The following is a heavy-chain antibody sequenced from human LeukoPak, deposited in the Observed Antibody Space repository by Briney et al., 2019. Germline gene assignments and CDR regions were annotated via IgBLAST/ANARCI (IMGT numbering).Heavy chain of an antibody. CDR3: ARQKSLLYSSGWYQGFDY. Sequence: PSETLSLTCTVSGCTISSYYWSWIRQPPGKGLEWIGYIYYSGSTKYNPYLKSRVTISVDTSKNQFSLKLSSVTAADTAVYYCARQKSLLYSSGWYQGFDYWGQGTLVTVSS. CDR2: IYYSGST. D-gene: IGHD6-19*01. J-gene: IGHJ4*02. V-gene: IGHV4-59*08. CDR1: GCTISSYY.